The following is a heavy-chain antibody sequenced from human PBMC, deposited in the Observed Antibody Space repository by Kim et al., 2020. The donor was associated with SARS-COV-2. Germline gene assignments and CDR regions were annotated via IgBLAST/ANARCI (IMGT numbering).Heavy chain of an antibody. CDR3: AGIAAAGDDAFDI. CDR1: GFTFSDYY. V-gene: IGHV3-11*04. J-gene: IGHJ3*02. Sequence: GGSLRLSCAASGFTFSDYYMSWIRQAPGKGLEWVSYISSSGSTIYYADSLKGRFTISRDNAKNSLYLQMNSRRAEDTAVYYCAGIAAAGDDAFDIWGPGTMVTVSS. D-gene: IGHD6-13*01. CDR2: ISSSGSTI.